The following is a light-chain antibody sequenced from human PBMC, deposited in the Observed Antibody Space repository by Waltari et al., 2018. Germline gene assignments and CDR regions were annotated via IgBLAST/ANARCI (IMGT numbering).Light chain of an antibody. CDR3: QQRDNWPRT. J-gene: IGKJ1*01. CDR2: DAS. CDR1: QSISRY. V-gene: IGKV3-11*01. Sequence: LVLTQSPATLSLSPGERAALSSRGSQSISRYLAWYQQKPGQAPRLLIDDASNRATGIPARFSGRGSGTDFTLSITTLEPEDFAVYYCQQRDNWPRTFGQGTRVEV.